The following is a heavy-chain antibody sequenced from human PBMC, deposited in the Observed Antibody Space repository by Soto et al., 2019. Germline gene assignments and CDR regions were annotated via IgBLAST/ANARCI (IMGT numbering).Heavy chain of an antibody. CDR2: ISYSGRT. Sequence: QVQLQESGPGLVKPSETLSLTCTVSGGSMSSYYWSWIRQPPGKGLEWIGYISYSGRTKYNSSLKSRVTIAVDTSKNQFSLKLTSVTAADTAVYYCGRSYCRDGWSCNWIDPWGQGTLVTV. V-gene: IGHV4-59*01. CDR3: GRSYCRDGWSCNWIDP. D-gene: IGHD2-15*01. J-gene: IGHJ5*02. CDR1: GGSMSSYY.